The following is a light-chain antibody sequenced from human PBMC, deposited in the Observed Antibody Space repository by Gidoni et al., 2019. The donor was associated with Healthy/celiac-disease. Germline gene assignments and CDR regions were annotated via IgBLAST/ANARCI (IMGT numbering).Light chain of an antibody. V-gene: IGKV3-15*01. CDR2: GAS. J-gene: IGKJ3*01. CDR3: QRYNNWNWYT. CDR1: QSVSSN. Sequence: ILITPSPATLSVSPGERATLSCRASQSVSSNLAWYQQKPGQAHSLPLYGASARPTGTPVRASGSGSGTEFNLTLSIRQFEDLEFYYCQRYNNWNWYTFXPXTKLDIK.